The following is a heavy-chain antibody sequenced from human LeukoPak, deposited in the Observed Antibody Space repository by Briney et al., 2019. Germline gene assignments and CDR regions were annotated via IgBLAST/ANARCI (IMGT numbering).Heavy chain of an antibody. CDR2: INPSGGST. V-gene: IGHV1-46*01. CDR1: GYTFTSYY. Sequence: ASVKVSCKASGYTFTSYYMHWVRQAPGQGLEWMGIINPSGGSTSYAQKFQGRVTMTRDTSTSTVYMELSSLRSEDTAVYYCALIAYCGGDCYPLDYWGQGTLVTVSS. CDR3: ALIAYCGGDCYPLDY. D-gene: IGHD2-21*02. J-gene: IGHJ4*02.